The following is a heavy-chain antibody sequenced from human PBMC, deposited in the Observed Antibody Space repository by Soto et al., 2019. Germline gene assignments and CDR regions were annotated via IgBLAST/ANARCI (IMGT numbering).Heavy chain of an antibody. D-gene: IGHD1-26*01. V-gene: IGHV3-7*01. CDR1: GFTFSSYW. J-gene: IGHJ4*02. Sequence: QAGGSLRLSCAASGFTFSSYWMSWVRQAPGKGLEWVANIKQDGSEKYYVDSVKGRFTISRDNAKNSLYLQMNSLRAEDTAVYYCARDLVGMGATTTGNYFDYWGQGTLVTVSS. CDR3: ARDLVGMGATTTGNYFDY. CDR2: IKQDGSEK.